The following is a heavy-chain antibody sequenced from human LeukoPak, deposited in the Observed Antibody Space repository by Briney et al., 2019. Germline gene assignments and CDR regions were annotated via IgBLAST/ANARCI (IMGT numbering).Heavy chain of an antibody. CDR1: GASVGSAGYH. CDR3: ARTQSQSGSYRYYFGY. CDR2: IYYISNT. V-gene: IGHV4-61*08. J-gene: IGHJ4*02. D-gene: IGHD1-26*01. Sequence: SETLSLTCTVSGASVGSAGYHWSWIRQPPGGGPEGIWYIYYISNTNYNPSLKSRVTMSVDPSKNQFSLKLNSVTAADTAVYYCARTQSQSGSYRYYFGYWGQGTLVTVSS.